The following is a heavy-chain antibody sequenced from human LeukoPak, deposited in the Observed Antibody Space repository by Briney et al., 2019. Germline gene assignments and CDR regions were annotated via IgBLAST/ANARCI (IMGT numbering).Heavy chain of an antibody. Sequence: ASVKVSCKASEYTFSGYYLHWVRQAPGQGLEWMGWIHPDSAATNYAQKFQGRVTMTRDTSISTAYMELSRLRSDDTAVYYCARNVDIVATTYDAFDIWGQGTMVTVSS. J-gene: IGHJ3*02. CDR3: ARNVDIVATTYDAFDI. CDR2: IHPDSAAT. V-gene: IGHV1-2*02. CDR1: EYTFSGYY. D-gene: IGHD5-12*01.